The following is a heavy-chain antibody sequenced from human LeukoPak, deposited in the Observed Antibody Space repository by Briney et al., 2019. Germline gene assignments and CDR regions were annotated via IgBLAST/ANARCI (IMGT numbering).Heavy chain of an antibody. CDR3: ARGNFRYCSWCSCYSLMVYYYYYMDV. CDR1: GGSFSGYY. D-gene: IGHD2-15*01. Sequence: SETLSLTCAVYGGSFSGYYWSWIRQPPGKGLEWIGEINHSGSTNYNPSLESRVTISVDTSKNQFSLKLSSVTAADTAVYSCARGNFRYCSWCSCYSLMVYYYYYMDVWGKGTTVTVSS. V-gene: IGHV4-34*01. CDR2: INHSGST. J-gene: IGHJ6*03.